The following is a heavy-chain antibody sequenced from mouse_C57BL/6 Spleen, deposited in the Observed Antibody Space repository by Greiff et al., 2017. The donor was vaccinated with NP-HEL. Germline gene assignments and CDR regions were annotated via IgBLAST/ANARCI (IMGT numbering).Heavy chain of an antibody. CDR1: GFTFSDYG. CDR3: ARNYAMDY. V-gene: IGHV5-17*01. J-gene: IGHJ4*01. CDR2: ISSGSSTI. Sequence: EVMLVESGGGLVKPGGSLKLSCAASGFTFSDYGMHWVRQAPERGLEWVAYISSGSSTIYYAVTVKGRFTIPRDNAKNTLFLQMTSLSSEDTAMYYCARNYAMDYWGQGTSVTVSS.